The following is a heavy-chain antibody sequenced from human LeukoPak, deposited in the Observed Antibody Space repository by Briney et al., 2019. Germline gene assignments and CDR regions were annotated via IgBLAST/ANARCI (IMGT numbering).Heavy chain of an antibody. D-gene: IGHD6-19*01. CDR3: ASPHSSGSYYYFDC. CDR1: GFTFNNFA. J-gene: IGHJ4*02. V-gene: IGHV3-23*01. Sequence: PGGSLRLSCAASGFTFNNFAMTWVRQAPGKGLQWVSAISENGGGTYYADSVKGRFTISRDNSKNTLYLQMNSLRAEDTAVYYCASPHSSGSYYYFDCWGQGALVTVSS. CDR2: ISENGGGT.